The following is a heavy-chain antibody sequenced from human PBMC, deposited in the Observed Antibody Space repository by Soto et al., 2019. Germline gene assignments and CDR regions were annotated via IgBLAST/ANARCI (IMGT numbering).Heavy chain of an antibody. J-gene: IGHJ4*02. D-gene: IGHD2-8*01. CDR3: AKARCTTSNCYVPDY. CDR2: ISGSGGSP. Sequence: GGSLRLSCAASGFSFSTYTMSWVHRAPGKGLEWVSAISGSGGSPSYADSVQGRFTISRDNPKKTLYLQMNSLRAEDTAVYYCAKARCTTSNCYVPDYWGQGTLVTVSS. V-gene: IGHV3-23*01. CDR1: GFSFSTYT.